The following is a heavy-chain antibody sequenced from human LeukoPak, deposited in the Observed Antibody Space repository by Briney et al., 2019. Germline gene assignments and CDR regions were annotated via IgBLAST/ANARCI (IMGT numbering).Heavy chain of an antibody. CDR3: ARRSQRYGSGGFDY. D-gene: IGHD3-10*01. J-gene: IGHJ4*02. Sequence: PGGSLRLSCAASGFTFSSYEMNWVRQAPGKGLEWVSYISSSGSTIYYADSVKGRFTISRDNAKNSLYLQMNSLRAEDTAVYYCARRSQRYGSGGFDYWGQGTLVTVSS. CDR2: ISSSGSTI. CDR1: GFTFSSYE. V-gene: IGHV3-48*03.